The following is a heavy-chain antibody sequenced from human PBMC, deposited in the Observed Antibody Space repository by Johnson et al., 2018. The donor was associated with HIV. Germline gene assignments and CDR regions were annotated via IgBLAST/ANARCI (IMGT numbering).Heavy chain of an antibody. CDR3: ARDLVVVVAASKGNAFDI. J-gene: IGHJ3*02. CDR1: GFTFHDYG. D-gene: IGHD2-15*01. Sequence: VQLVESGGGVVRPGGSLRLACAASGFTFHDYGMSWVRQAPGKGLEWVSGINWNGGSTGYADSVKGRFPISRDNAKNSLYLQMNSLRAEDTALYYCARDLVVVVAASKGNAFDIWGQGTMVTVSS. V-gene: IGHV3-20*04. CDR2: INWNGGST.